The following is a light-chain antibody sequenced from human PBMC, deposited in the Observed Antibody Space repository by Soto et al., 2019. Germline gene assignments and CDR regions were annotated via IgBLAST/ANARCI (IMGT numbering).Light chain of an antibody. CDR2: GAS. Sequence: IVVSQSPATLSVSPGERATVSCRASQSVRSNLAWYQQKPGQAPRLLIYGASTRATGIPARFSGCGSGTEFTLTISRLEPEDFAVYYCQQYGSSPRTFGQGTKVDIK. J-gene: IGKJ1*01. V-gene: IGKV3-15*01. CDR3: QQYGSSPRT. CDR1: QSVRSN.